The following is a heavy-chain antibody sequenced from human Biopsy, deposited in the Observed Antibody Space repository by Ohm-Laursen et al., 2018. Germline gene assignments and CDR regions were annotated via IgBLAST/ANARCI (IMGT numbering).Heavy chain of an antibody. V-gene: IGHV4-4*07. CDR1: GDSVTKYY. Sequence: SDTLSLTCTASGDSVTKYYWSWIRQPAGKGLEWIGRIYPGGSTNYNPSLKSRVPMSVDTPKKQLSLRLRSVTAADTAMYYCASVVLGPTNDAFDLWGQGTMVVVSS. J-gene: IGHJ3*01. D-gene: IGHD3-22*01. CDR2: IYPGGST. CDR3: ASVVLGPTNDAFDL.